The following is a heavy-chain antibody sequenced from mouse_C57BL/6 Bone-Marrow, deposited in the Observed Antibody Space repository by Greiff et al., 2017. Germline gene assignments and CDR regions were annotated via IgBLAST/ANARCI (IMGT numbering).Heavy chain of an antibody. J-gene: IGHJ2*01. V-gene: IGHV5-4*01. Sequence: EVQRVESGGGLVKPGGSLKLSCAASGFTFSSYAMSWVRQTPEKRLEWVATISDGGSYTYYPDNVKGRFTISRDNAKNNLYLQLSHLKSEDTAMYYCARGAGYGSSYFDDWGQGTTLTVSS. CDR2: ISDGGSYT. CDR3: ARGAGYGSSYFDD. D-gene: IGHD1-1*01. CDR1: GFTFSSYA.